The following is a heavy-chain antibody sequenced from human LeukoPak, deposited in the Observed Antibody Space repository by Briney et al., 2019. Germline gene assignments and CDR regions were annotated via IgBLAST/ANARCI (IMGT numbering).Heavy chain of an antibody. Sequence: SVKVSCKASGGTFSSYAISWVRQAPGQGLEWMGGIIPIFGTANYAQKFQGRVTITADKSTSTAYMELSSLRSEDTAVCYCARVPYYYDSSGYYPFDYWGQGTLVTISS. V-gene: IGHV1-69*06. CDR2: IIPIFGTA. CDR3: ARVPYYYDSSGYYPFDY. D-gene: IGHD3-22*01. J-gene: IGHJ4*02. CDR1: GGTFSSYA.